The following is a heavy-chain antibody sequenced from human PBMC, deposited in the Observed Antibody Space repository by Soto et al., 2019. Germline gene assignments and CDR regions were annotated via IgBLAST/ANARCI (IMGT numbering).Heavy chain of an antibody. J-gene: IGHJ4*02. CDR1: GFTISSNA. V-gene: IGHV3-23*01. Sequence: EVQLLESGGGLVQPGGSLRLSCAASGFTISSNAMYWVRQAPGKGLEWVSAISDRGATTHYADSVKGRFTISRDTSKNTLYLQMNSLRPEDTAVHYCAREWSVANPGYWGQGTQVTVSS. D-gene: IGHD5-12*01. CDR2: ISDRGATT. CDR3: AREWSVANPGY.